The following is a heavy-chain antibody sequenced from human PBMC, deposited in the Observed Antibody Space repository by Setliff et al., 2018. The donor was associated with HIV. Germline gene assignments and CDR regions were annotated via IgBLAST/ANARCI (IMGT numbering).Heavy chain of an antibody. V-gene: IGHV4-39*01. Sequence: SETLSLTCTVSGGSFRSSRYYWGWIRQPPGKGPEWIGNIHYGGFFWYSPSLKSRVTISVDTSKNQFSLKLSSVTAADTAVYYCARPALGIGGGSRFDNWGQGTRVTVSS. CDR3: ARPALGIGGGSRFDN. D-gene: IGHD3-10*01. CDR2: IHYGGFF. J-gene: IGHJ4*02. CDR1: GGSFRSSRYY.